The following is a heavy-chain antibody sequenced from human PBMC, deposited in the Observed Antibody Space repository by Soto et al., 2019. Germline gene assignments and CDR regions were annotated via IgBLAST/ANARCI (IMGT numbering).Heavy chain of an antibody. CDR1: GGSIRGRSDL. V-gene: IGHV4-39*01. J-gene: IGHJ5*02. CDR2: ISSSGGT. Sequence: LETLCLTWTVSGGSIRGRSDLWVCNRQPPGKGLEWIGSISSSGGTYDNPSLESRVTISVDMSKNQFSLKLSSVTAADTAVYYCARHDVSYHRPGWFDPWGQGTPVTVSS. D-gene: IGHD1-26*01. CDR3: ARHDVSYHRPGWFDP.